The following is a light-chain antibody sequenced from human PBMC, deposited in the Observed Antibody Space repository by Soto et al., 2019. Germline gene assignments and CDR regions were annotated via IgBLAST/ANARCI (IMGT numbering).Light chain of an antibody. CDR1: SSDVGGHNY. J-gene: IGLJ1*01. CDR3: CSYAGSYTYV. Sequence: QSVLTQPRSVSGSPGQSVTISCTGTSSDVGGHNYVSWYQQHPGKAPKLMIYDVSERPSGVPDRFSGSKSGNTASLTISGLQAEDEADYYCCSYAGSYTYVFGTGTKVTVL. V-gene: IGLV2-11*01. CDR2: DVS.